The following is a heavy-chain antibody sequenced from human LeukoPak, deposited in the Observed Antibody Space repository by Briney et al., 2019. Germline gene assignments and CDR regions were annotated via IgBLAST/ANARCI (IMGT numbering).Heavy chain of an antibody. CDR1: GFGFSSYA. V-gene: IGHV3-30*02. J-gene: IGHJ3*02. Sequence: GGSLRLSCAASGFGFSSYAMHWVRQAPGKGLEWVAFIRHDGSHHYHGDSVKGRFTISRDNSKNTLYLEMTSLRPEDTAVYYCAKVRLLGALDDAFDIWGQGTMVTVSS. CDR2: IRHDGSHH. CDR3: AKVRLLGALDDAFDI. D-gene: IGHD3-16*01.